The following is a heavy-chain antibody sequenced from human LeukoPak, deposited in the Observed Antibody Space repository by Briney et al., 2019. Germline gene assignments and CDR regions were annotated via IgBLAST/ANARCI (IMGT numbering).Heavy chain of an antibody. V-gene: IGHV3-48*03. D-gene: IGHD3-10*02. Sequence: GGSLRLSCAASGFTFSSYEMNWVRQAPGKGLEWVSYNSSSGSTIYYADSVKGRFTISRDNAKNSLCLQMNSLRAEDTAVYYCAELGITMIGGVWGKGTTVTISS. J-gene: IGHJ6*04. CDR1: GFTFSSYE. CDR3: AELGITMIGGV. CDR2: NSSSGSTI.